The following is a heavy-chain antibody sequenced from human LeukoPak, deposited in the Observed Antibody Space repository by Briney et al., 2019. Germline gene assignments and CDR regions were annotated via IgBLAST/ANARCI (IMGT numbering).Heavy chain of an antibody. CDR1: GGTFSSYA. Sequence: GSSVTVSCKASGGTFSSYAISWVRQAPGQGLEWMGGIIPIFGTANYAQKFQGRVTITTDESTSTAYMELSSLRSEDTAVYYCARVPDGDYPLYYYYMDVWGKGTTVAVSS. CDR2: IIPIFGTA. J-gene: IGHJ6*03. CDR3: ARVPDGDYPLYYYYMDV. D-gene: IGHD4-17*01. V-gene: IGHV1-69*05.